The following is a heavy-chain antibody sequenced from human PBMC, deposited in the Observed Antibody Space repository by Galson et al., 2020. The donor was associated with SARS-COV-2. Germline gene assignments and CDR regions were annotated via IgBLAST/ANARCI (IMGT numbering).Heavy chain of an antibody. J-gene: IGHJ6*02. CDR1: GGSISSYY. D-gene: IGHD3-22*01. CDR2: IYYSWST. V-gene: IGHV4-59*01. CDR3: ARDALSYYDSSGYPRRDYYGMDV. Sequence: ASETLSLTCTVSGGSISSYYWSWIRQPPGKGLEWIGYIYYSWSTNYNPSLKSRVTISVDTSKNQFSLKLSSVTAADTAVYYCARDALSYYDSSGYPRRDYYGMDVWGQGTTVTVSS.